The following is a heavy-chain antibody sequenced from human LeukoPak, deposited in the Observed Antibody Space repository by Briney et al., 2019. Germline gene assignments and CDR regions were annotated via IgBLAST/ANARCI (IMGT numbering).Heavy chain of an antibody. CDR1: GFTFSSYG. J-gene: IGHJ6*02. D-gene: IGHD3-10*01. CDR2: IWYDASNK. V-gene: IGHV3-33*01. CDR3: ARVITMVPGNMDV. Sequence: PGRSLRLSCAASGFTFSSYGMHWVRQAPGKGLEWVAVIWYDASNKYYADSVKGRFTIYRDNSNNTLFLQMNSLRVEDTAVYNCARVITMVPGNMDVWGQGTTVTVYS.